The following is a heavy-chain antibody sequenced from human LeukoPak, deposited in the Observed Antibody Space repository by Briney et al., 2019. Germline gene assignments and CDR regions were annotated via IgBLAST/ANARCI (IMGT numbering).Heavy chain of an antibody. CDR2: LYPGESDT. V-gene: IGHV5-51*01. CDR3: ARQGDFWSGSADY. J-gene: IGHJ4*02. D-gene: IGHD3-3*01. Sequence: PGESLQISCKGSGYSFTSYWIGCVRQMPGKGLEWMGILYPGESDTRYSSSFQCRVTISDDKSHRTAYLPCSRLKASESVTYYCARQGDFWSGSADYWGQGTLVTVSS. CDR1: GYSFTSYW.